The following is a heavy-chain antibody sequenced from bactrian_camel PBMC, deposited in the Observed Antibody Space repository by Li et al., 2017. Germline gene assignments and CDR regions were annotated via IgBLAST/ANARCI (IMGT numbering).Heavy chain of an antibody. CDR3: AADRLYERGCAFTH. CDR1: QHTLKHYC. CDR2: IDSDGST. J-gene: IGHJ4*01. V-gene: IGHV3S53*01. Sequence: VQLVESGGGSVQTGGSLRLSCVSSQHTLKHYCMGWFRQAPGKEREAVAAIDSDGSTSYADSVQGRFTISVDNAKSTLYLQMNSLNPEDTAMYVCAADRLYERGCAFTHRGQGTQVTVS. D-gene: IGHD3*01.